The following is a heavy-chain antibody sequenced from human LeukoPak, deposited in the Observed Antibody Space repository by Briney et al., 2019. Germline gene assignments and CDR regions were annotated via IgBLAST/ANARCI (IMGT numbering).Heavy chain of an antibody. CDR3: ARVDSSGWYAMDYYYYGMDV. V-gene: IGHV6-1*01. D-gene: IGHD6-19*01. CDR1: GDSVSSNSAA. J-gene: IGHJ6*02. Sequence: SQTLSLTCAISGDSVSSNSAAWNWIRQSPSRGLEWLGRTYYRSKWYNDYAVSVKSRITINPDTSKNQFSLQLNSVTPEDTAVYYCARVDSSGWYAMDYYYYGMDVWGQGTTVTVSS. CDR2: TYYRSKWYN.